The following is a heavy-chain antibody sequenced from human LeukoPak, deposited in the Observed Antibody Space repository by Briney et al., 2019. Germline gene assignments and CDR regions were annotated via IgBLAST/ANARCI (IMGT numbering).Heavy chain of an antibody. CDR2: IYTSGST. V-gene: IGHV4-61*02. CDR3: ATRSTSCRYEAACAFDI. J-gene: IGHJ3*02. CDR1: GGSISSGSYY. D-gene: IGHD2-2*01. Sequence: SETLSLTCTVSGGSISSGSYYWSWIRQPAGKGLEWIGRIYTSGSTNYNPSLKSRVTISVDTSKNQFSLKLSSVTAADTAVYYCATRSTSCRYEAACAFDIWGQGTMVTVSS.